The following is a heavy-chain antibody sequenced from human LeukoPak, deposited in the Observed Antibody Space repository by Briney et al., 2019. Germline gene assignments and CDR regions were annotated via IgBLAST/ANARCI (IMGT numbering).Heavy chain of an antibody. D-gene: IGHD3-22*01. CDR2: IIPIFGTA. V-gene: IGHV1-69*13. Sequence: GASVKVSCKASGGTFSSYAISWVRQAPGQGLEWMGGIIPIFGTANYAQKFQGRVTITADESTSTAYMELSSLRSEDTAVYYCARDSLNYYDSSGYGLDYWGQGTLVTVSS. J-gene: IGHJ4*02. CDR1: GGTFSSYA. CDR3: ARDSLNYYDSSGYGLDY.